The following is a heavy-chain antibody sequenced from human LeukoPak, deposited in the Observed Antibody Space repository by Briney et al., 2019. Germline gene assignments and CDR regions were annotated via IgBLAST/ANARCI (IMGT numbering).Heavy chain of an antibody. V-gene: IGHV1-69*05. J-gene: IGHJ6*03. Sequence: SVKVSCKASGGTFSSYAISWVRQAPGQRLEWMGRIIPIFGTANYAQKFQGRVTITTDESTSTAYMELSSLRSEDTAVYYCARDTRGVGWAYYYMDVWGKGTTVTVSS. CDR2: IIPIFGTA. D-gene: IGHD3-3*01. CDR1: GGTFSSYA. CDR3: ARDTRGVGWAYYYMDV.